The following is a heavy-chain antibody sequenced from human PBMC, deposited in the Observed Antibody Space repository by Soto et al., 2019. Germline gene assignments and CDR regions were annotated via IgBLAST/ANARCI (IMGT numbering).Heavy chain of an antibody. Sequence: GGSLRLSCVASGIRFRSYWMHCVRQAPGKGLVWVARISSDGTTTTYADSANGRFTVSRDNAANTLYLQMSSLRAEDTAVYYCAREYYGVLTGYYNDYWGQGTLVTVSS. CDR3: AREYYGVLTGYYNDY. J-gene: IGHJ4*02. D-gene: IGHD3-9*01. CDR1: GIRFRSYW. CDR2: ISSDGTTT. V-gene: IGHV3-74*01.